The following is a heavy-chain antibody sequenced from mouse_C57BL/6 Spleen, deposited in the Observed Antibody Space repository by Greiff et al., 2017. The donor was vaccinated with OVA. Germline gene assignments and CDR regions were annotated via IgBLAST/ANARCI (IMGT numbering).Heavy chain of an antibody. V-gene: IGHV1-81*01. J-gene: IGHJ4*01. Sequence: QVQLQQSGAELARPGASVKLSCKASGYTFTSYGISWVKQRTGQGLEWIGEIYPRSGNTYSNEKFKGKATLTADKSSSTAYMELRSLTSEDSAVYFCARYYYGSSYYAMDYWGQGTSVTVSS. D-gene: IGHD1-1*01. CDR3: ARYYYGSSYYAMDY. CDR2: IYPRSGNT. CDR1: GYTFTSYG.